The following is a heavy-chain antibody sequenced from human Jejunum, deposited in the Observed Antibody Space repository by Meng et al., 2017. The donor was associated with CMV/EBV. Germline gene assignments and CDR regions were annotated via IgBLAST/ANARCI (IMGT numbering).Heavy chain of an antibody. CDR3: VTNLYCSTDGCRNY. CDR1: GFAFSAYW. D-gene: IGHD2-2*01. Sequence: SGFAFSAYWMHWVRQAPGKGLMLVSRINADGTTSGYADSVKGRFTISRDNANNMLYLQLDSLRAEDTAVYYCVTNLYCSTDGCRNYWGQGTLVTVSS. V-gene: IGHV3-74*01. J-gene: IGHJ4*02. CDR2: INADGTTS.